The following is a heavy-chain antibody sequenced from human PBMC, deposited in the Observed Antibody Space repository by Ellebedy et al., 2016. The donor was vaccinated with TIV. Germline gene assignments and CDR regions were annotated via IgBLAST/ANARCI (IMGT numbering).Heavy chain of an antibody. D-gene: IGHD3-3*01. V-gene: IGHV3-48*04. J-gene: IGHJ2*01. Sequence: GESLKISCAASGFTFDDYAMHWVRQAPGKGLEWVSYISSSSSTIYYADSVKGRFTISRDNAKNSLYLQMNSLRAEDTAVYYCARGLTYYDFWSGLLDWYFDLWGRGTLVTVSS. CDR1: GFTFDDYA. CDR3: ARGLTYYDFWSGLLDWYFDL. CDR2: ISSSSSTI.